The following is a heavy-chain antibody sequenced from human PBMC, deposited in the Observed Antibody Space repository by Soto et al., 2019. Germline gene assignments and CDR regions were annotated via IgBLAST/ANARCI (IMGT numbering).Heavy chain of an antibody. D-gene: IGHD2-15*01. V-gene: IGHV1-69*01. CDR1: GGTFSSYA. Sequence: QVQLVQSGAEVKKPGSSVKVSCKASGGTFSSYAISWVRQAPGQGLEWMGGIIPIFGTANYAQKFQGRVTIIADESTSTAYMELSSLRSEDTAVYYCARDTLGYCSGGSCYTPGGYFDYWGQGTLVTVSS. J-gene: IGHJ4*02. CDR2: IIPIFGTA. CDR3: ARDTLGYCSGGSCYTPGGYFDY.